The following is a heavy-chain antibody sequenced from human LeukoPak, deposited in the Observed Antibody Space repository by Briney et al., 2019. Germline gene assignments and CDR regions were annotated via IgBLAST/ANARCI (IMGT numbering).Heavy chain of an antibody. CDR2: IYYSGST. CDR3: ARGTVGSRGFDY. Sequence: SETLSLTCTVSGGSISSSSYYWGWIRQPPGKGLEWIGSIYYSGSTNYNPSLKSRVTISVDTSKNQFSLKLSSVTAADTAVYYCARGTVGSRGFDYWGQGTLVTVSS. V-gene: IGHV4-39*07. J-gene: IGHJ4*02. CDR1: GGSISSSSYY. D-gene: IGHD1-26*01.